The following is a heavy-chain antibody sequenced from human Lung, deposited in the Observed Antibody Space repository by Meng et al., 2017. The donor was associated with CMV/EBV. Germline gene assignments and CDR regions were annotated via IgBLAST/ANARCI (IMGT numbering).Heavy chain of an antibody. V-gene: IGHV3-7*01. CDR2: IKEDGSER. Sequence: LSLTXAASGFIFSNYWMTWVRQAPGKGLEWVANIKEDGSERSYVDSVKGRFTISRDNAKNSLSLEMNSLRAEDMAVYYCAREQGAMGGNYYYAMDVWGQGTXVTVSS. CDR1: GFIFSNYW. D-gene: IGHD3-10*01. CDR3: AREQGAMGGNYYYAMDV. J-gene: IGHJ6*02.